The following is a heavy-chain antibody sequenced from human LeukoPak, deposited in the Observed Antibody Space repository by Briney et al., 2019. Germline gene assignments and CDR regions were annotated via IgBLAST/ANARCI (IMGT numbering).Heavy chain of an antibody. CDR3: ARDLGANDGMDV. D-gene: IGHD1-26*01. CDR1: GGSISSNY. J-gene: IGHJ6*02. V-gene: IGHV3-66*01. Sequence: PSETLSLTCTVSGGSISSNYMSWVRQAPGKGLEWVSIIYSDGSTYYADSVKGRFTISRDNSKNTLYLQMNSLRAEDTAVFYCARDLGANDGMDVWGQGTTVTVSS. CDR2: IYSDGST.